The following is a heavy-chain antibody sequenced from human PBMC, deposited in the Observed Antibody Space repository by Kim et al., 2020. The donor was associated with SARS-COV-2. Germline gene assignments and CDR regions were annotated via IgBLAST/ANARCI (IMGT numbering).Heavy chain of an antibody. Sequence: GGSLRLSCAASGFTFSSYAMSWVRQAPGKGLECVSAISGSGGSTYYADSVKGRFTISRDNSKNTLYLQMNSLRAEDTAVYYCANDYDYDILTGPQGDDYWGQGTLVTVSS. CDR3: ANDYDYDILTGPQGDDY. D-gene: IGHD3-9*01. CDR1: GFTFSSYA. CDR2: ISGSGGST. J-gene: IGHJ4*02. V-gene: IGHV3-23*01.